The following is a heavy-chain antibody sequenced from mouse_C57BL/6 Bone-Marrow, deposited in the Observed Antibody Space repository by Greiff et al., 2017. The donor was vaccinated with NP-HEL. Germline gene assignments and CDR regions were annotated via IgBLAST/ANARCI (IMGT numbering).Heavy chain of an antibody. Sequence: VQLQQPGAELVMPGASVKLSCKASGYTFTSYWMHWVKQRPGQGLEWIGEIDPSDSYTNYNQKFKGKSTLTVDKSSSTAYMQLSSLTSEDSAVYYCARGVLPYYAMDYWGQGTSVTVSS. CDR1: GYTFTSYW. CDR2: IDPSDSYT. CDR3: ARGVLPYYAMDY. J-gene: IGHJ4*01. V-gene: IGHV1-69*01.